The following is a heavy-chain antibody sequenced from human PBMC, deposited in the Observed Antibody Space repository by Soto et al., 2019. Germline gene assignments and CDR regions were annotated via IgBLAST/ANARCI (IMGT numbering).Heavy chain of an antibody. CDR3: ARYQERFLFSLDY. CDR2: IWYDGSNK. J-gene: IGHJ4*02. Sequence: QVQLVESGGGVVQPGRSLRLSCAASGFTFSSYGMHWVRQAPGKGLEWVAVIWYDGSNKYYADSVKGRFTISRDNSKNTLYLQMNSLRAEDTAVYYCARYQERFLFSLDYWGQGTLVTVSS. CDR1: GFTFSSYG. V-gene: IGHV3-33*01. D-gene: IGHD3-3*01.